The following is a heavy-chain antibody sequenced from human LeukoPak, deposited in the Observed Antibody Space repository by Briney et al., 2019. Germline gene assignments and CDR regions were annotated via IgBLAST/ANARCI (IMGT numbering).Heavy chain of an antibody. V-gene: IGHV3-64*01. CDR1: GFTFSSYS. CDR2: ISPYGGST. CDR3: ARTRDDYASGSYLGWFDP. Sequence: GGSLRLSCAASGFTFSSYSMHWVRQAPGKGLEYVSSISPYGGSTYYANSVKGRFTISRDNSKNTLHLQMGSLRAEDTAVYYCARTRDDYASGSYLGWFDPWGQGTRVTVSS. D-gene: IGHD3-10*01. J-gene: IGHJ5*02.